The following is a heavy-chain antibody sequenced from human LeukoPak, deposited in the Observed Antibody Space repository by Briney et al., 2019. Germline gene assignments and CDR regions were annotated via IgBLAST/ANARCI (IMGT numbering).Heavy chain of an antibody. CDR2: INHSGST. J-gene: IGHJ4*02. CDR1: GGSFSGYY. V-gene: IGHV4-34*01. Sequence: SETLSLTCAVYGGSFSGYYWSWIRQPPGKGLAWIGEINHSGSTNYNPSLKSRVTISVDTSKNQFSLKLSSVTAADTAVYYCARRLSSALDYWGQGTLVTVSS. CDR3: ARRLSSALDY. D-gene: IGHD6-19*01.